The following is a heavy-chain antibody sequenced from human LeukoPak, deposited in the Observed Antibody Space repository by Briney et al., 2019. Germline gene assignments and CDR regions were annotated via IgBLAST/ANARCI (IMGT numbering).Heavy chain of an antibody. CDR1: GGSISSYY. CDR3: ARVSWDDFWSGYEYYFDY. D-gene: IGHD3-3*01. CDR2: IYTSGST. Sequence: SETLFLTCTVSGGSISSYYWSWIRQPAGKGLEWIGRIYTSGSTNYNPSLKSRVTMSVDTSKNQFSLNLSSVTAADTAVYYCARVSWDDFWSGYEYYFDYWGQGTLVTVSS. J-gene: IGHJ4*02. V-gene: IGHV4-4*07.